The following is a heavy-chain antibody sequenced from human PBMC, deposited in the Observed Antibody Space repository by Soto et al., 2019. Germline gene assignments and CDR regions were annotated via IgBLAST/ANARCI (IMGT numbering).Heavy chain of an antibody. J-gene: IGHJ4*02. D-gene: IGHD6-6*01. CDR3: AREDSSSSRSVDY. CDR1: GFTFSSYW. CDR2: IKQDGSEK. Sequence: GGSLRLSCAASGFTFSSYWMSWVRQAPGKGLEWVANIKQDGSEKYYVDSVKGRFTISRDNAKNSLYLQMNSLRAEDTAVYYCAREDSSSSRSVDYWGQGTLVTVSS. V-gene: IGHV3-7*05.